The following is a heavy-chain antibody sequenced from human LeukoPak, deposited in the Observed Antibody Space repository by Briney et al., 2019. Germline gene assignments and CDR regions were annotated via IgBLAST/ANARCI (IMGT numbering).Heavy chain of an antibody. V-gene: IGHV1-69*06. Sequence: ASVKVSCKASGGTFSSYAISWVRQAPGQGLEWMGGIIPIFGTANYAQKFQGRVTITADKSTSTAYMELSSLRSADTAVYYCAASRGYSYGFYYYYYMDVWGKGTTVTVSS. D-gene: IGHD5-18*01. CDR3: AASRGYSYGFYYYYYMDV. J-gene: IGHJ6*03. CDR2: IIPIFGTA. CDR1: GGTFSSYA.